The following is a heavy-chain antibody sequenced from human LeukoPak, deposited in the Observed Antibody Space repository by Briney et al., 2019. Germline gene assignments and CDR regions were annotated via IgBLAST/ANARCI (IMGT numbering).Heavy chain of an antibody. CDR2: MNPNSGNT. V-gene: IGHV1-8*01. Sequence: ASVKVSCKASGYTFTSYDINWVRQATGQGLEWMGWMNPNSGNTGYAQKFQGRVTMTRNTSISTAYMKLSSLRSEDTAVYYCARGFGCSGGSCYDWFDPWGQGTLVTVSS. D-gene: IGHD2-15*01. CDR1: GYTFTSYD. CDR3: ARGFGCSGGSCYDWFDP. J-gene: IGHJ5*02.